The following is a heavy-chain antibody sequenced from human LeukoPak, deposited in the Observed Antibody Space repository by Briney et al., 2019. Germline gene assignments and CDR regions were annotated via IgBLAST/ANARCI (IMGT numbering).Heavy chain of an antibody. D-gene: IGHD6-13*01. CDR1: GFTFSSYA. J-gene: IGHJ4*02. CDR2: ISGSGDSA. CDR3: AKVWSSSWSPFDY. Sequence: GGSLRLSCAASGFTFSSYAMSWVRQAPGKGLEWVSAISGSGDSAHYADSVKGRFTISRDNSKNTLYLQMNSLRAEDTAIYYCAKVWSSSWSPFDYWGQGTLVTVSS. V-gene: IGHV3-23*01.